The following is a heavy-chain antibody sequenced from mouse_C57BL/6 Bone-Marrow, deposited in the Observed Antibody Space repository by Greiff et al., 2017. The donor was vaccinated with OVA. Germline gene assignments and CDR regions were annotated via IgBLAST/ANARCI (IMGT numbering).Heavy chain of an antibody. CDR1: GFTFSDYY. CDR2: ISNGGGST. V-gene: IGHV5-12*01. J-gene: IGHJ4*01. Sequence: EVQLQQSGGGLVQPGGSLKLSCAASGFTFSDYYMYWVRQTPEKRLEWVAYISNGGGSTYYPDTVKGRFTISRDNVKNTLYLQMSRLKSEDTAMYYCARHITTVADYYAMDYWGQGTSVTVSS. D-gene: IGHD1-1*01. CDR3: ARHITTVADYYAMDY.